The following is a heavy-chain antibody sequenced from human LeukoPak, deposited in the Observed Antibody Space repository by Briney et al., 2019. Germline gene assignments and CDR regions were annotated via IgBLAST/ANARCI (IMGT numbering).Heavy chain of an antibody. Sequence: GASVKVSCKASGYTFSSYYMHWVRQAPGQGLEWLGLIDPSGGGTTFAQRFQGRVTMTRDTSTSTVYMELSNLRYEDTATFYCARPSGYRSGWHLDYWGQGTLVTVSS. V-gene: IGHV1-46*01. D-gene: IGHD6-25*01. J-gene: IGHJ4*02. CDR1: GYTFSSYY. CDR3: ARPSGYRSGWHLDY. CDR2: IDPSGGGT.